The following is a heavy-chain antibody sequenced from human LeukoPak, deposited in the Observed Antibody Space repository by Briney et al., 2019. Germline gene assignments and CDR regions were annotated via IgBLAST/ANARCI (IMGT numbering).Heavy chain of an antibody. D-gene: IGHD3-16*02. CDR1: GFTFSNYW. J-gene: IGHJ4*02. CDR3: ASGYGYRGPVRY. V-gene: IGHV3-7*01. CDR2: IKQDGSEK. Sequence: GGSLGLSCAASGFTFSNYWLSWVRQAPGKGLEWVANIKQDGSEKYYVDSVKGRFTISRDNAKNSLYLQMNSLRAEDTAVYYCASGYGYRGPVRYWGQGTLVTVSS.